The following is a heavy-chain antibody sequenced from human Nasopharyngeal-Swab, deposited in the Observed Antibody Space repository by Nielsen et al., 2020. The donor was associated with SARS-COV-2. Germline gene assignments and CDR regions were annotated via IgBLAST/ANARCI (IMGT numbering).Heavy chain of an antibody. J-gene: IGHJ4*02. V-gene: IGHV3-23*01. D-gene: IGHD6-13*01. Sequence: GESLKISCAASGFSSRHYWMHWVRQVPGKGLEWVSAISGSGGSTYYADSVKGRFTISRDNSKNTLYLQMNSLRAEDTAVYYCIAAAGTGSFDYWGQGTLVTVSS. CDR1: GFSSRHYW. CDR3: IAAAGTGSFDY. CDR2: ISGSGGST.